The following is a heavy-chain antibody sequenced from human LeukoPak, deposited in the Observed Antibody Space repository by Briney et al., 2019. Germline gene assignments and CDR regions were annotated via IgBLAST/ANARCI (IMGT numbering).Heavy chain of an antibody. CDR2: MYYSGST. CDR1: GGSISTYY. Sequence: SETLSLTCTVSGGSISTYYWSWIRQPPGKGLEWFGYMYYSGSTNYNPSLKSRVTILVDMSQNQFSLRLTSVTAADTAVYYCAREVAVEDAFDIWGQGTKVTVSS. J-gene: IGHJ3*02. D-gene: IGHD4-23*01. CDR3: AREVAVEDAFDI. V-gene: IGHV4-59*01.